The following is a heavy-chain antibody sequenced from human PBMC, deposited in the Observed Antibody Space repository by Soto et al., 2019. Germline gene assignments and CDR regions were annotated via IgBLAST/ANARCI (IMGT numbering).Heavy chain of an antibody. J-gene: IGHJ5*02. Sequence: GGSLRLSCAASGFTFSGSAMHWVRQASGKGLEWVGRIRSKANSYATAYAASVKGRFTITRDDSKNTAYLQMNSLKTEDTAVYYCTRQEPQWLVLDFDPWGQGTLVTVSS. V-gene: IGHV3-73*01. D-gene: IGHD6-19*01. CDR3: TRQEPQWLVLDFDP. CDR1: GFTFSGSA. CDR2: IRSKANSYAT.